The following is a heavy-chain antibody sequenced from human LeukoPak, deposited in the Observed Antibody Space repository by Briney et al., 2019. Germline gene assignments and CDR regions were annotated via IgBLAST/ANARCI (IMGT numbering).Heavy chain of an antibody. Sequence: PGGSLRLSCAASGFTFSRYGMQWVRQAPGKGLEWVAFILYDGTNKDYVDSVKGRFTLYRDNSKNTVSLLMNSQRAGGMALFFCAKDHTLRAVDSDAFDIGGKGTMVTVSP. D-gene: IGHD3-22*01. V-gene: IGHV3-30*02. CDR3: AKDHTLRAVDSDAFDI. CDR2: ILYDGTNK. J-gene: IGHJ3*02. CDR1: GFTFSRYG.